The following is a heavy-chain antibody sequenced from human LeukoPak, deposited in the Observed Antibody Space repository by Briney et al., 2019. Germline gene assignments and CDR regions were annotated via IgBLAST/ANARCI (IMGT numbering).Heavy chain of an antibody. Sequence: SGGSLRLSCAASGFTFRSYGMNWVRQALGKGLEWVAVIWYDGSTKYYGDAVKGRFTISRDNSKDTLYLQMNSLRVEDTAVYYCARWGDGARLDYWGQGTLVTVSS. CDR1: GFTFRSYG. D-gene: IGHD1-26*01. J-gene: IGHJ4*02. V-gene: IGHV3-33*01. CDR3: ARWGDGARLDY. CDR2: IWYDGSTK.